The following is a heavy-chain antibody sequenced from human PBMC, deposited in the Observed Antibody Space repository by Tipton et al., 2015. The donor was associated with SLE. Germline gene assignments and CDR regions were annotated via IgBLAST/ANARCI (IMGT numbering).Heavy chain of an antibody. D-gene: IGHD6-6*01. J-gene: IGHJ5*02. Sequence: TLSLTCTVSGGSISSGDYYWSWIRQPPGKGLEWIGYIYYSGSTNYNPSLKSRVTISVDTSKNQFSLKLSSVTAADTAVYYCASPSGARRGYWFDPWGQGTLVTVSS. V-gene: IGHV4-30-4*01. CDR3: ASPSGARRGYWFDP. CDR1: GGSISSGDYY. CDR2: IYYSGST.